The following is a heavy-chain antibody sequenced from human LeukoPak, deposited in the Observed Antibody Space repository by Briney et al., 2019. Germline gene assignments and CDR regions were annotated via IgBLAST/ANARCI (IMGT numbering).Heavy chain of an antibody. Sequence: ASVKVSCKASGGTFSSYAISWVRQAPGQGLEWMGGIIPIFGTANYAQKFQGRVTITADKSTSTAYMELSSLRSEDTAVYYCAREGISLRTDAFDIWGQGTMVTVSS. D-gene: IGHD2-15*01. CDR1: GGTFSSYA. CDR2: IIPIFGTA. V-gene: IGHV1-69*06. CDR3: AREGISLRTDAFDI. J-gene: IGHJ3*02.